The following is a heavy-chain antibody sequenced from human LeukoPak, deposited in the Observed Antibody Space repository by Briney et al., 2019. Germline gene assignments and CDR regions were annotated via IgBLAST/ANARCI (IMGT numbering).Heavy chain of an antibody. CDR3: ARGDSHLHSSGYYYY. D-gene: IGHD3-22*01. CDR1: GSSISGYY. V-gene: IGHV4-59*01. Sequence: SETLSLTCTVSGSSISGYYWTWIRQPPGKGLEWTGYVYNSGNVNYNPSLRSRVTISLDTSKDQFSLKLSSVTAADTAIYYCARGDSHLHSSGYYYYWGQGTLVTVSS. J-gene: IGHJ4*02. CDR2: VYNSGNV.